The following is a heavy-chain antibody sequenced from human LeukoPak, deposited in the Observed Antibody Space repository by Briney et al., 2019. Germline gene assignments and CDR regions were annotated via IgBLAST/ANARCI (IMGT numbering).Heavy chain of an antibody. CDR2: IYTSGST. V-gene: IGHV4-61*02. D-gene: IGHD1-1*01. CDR1: GGSISSGSYY. J-gene: IGHJ5*02. Sequence: SETLSLTCTVSGGSISSGSYYWSWIRQPAGKGLEWIGRIYTSGSTNYNPSLKSRVTISVDTSKNQFSLKLSSVTAADTAVYYCAGERPQGDNWFDPWGQGTLVTVSS. CDR3: AGERPQGDNWFDP.